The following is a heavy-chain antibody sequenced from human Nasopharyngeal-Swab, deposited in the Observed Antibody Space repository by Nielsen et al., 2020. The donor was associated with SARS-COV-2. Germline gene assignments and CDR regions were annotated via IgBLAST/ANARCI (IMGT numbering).Heavy chain of an antibody. CDR2: INSDGSST. CDR1: GFTFSSYW. CDR3: ATPVGDEGWGLYYYGMDV. J-gene: IGHJ6*02. D-gene: IGHD1-26*01. Sequence: GESLKISCAASGFTFSSYWMHWVRQAPGKGLVWVSRINSDGSSTRYADSVKGRFTISRDNAKNTLYLQMNSLRAEDTAVYYCATPVGDEGWGLYYYGMDVWGQGTTVTVSS. V-gene: IGHV3-74*01.